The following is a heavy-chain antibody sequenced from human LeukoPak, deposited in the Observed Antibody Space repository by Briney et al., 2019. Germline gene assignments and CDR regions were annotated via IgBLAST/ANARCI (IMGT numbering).Heavy chain of an antibody. CDR3: TRDQPVLAAAGTFDS. CDR2: INPNSGGT. D-gene: IGHD6-13*01. V-gene: IGHV1-2*02. CDR1: GYTFTGYY. J-gene: IGHJ4*02. Sequence: ASVKVSCKASGYTFTGYYMHWVRQAPGQGLEWMGWINPNSGGTNYAQKFQGRVTMTRDTSISTAYMELSRLRSDDTAVYYCTRDQPVLAAAGTFDSWGQGTLVTVSS.